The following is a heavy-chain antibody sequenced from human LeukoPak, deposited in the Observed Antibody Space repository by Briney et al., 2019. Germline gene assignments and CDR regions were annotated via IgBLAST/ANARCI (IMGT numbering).Heavy chain of an antibody. V-gene: IGHV1-8*01. D-gene: IGHD3-3*01. J-gene: IGHJ4*02. Sequence: ASVKVSCKASGYTFTSYDINWVRQATGQGLEWMGWMNPNSGNTGYAQKFQGRVTITRNTSISTAYMELRSLRSEDTAVYYCARGQRPSITIFGVVTRKYYFDYWGQGTLVTVSS. CDR2: MNPNSGNT. CDR3: ARGQRPSITIFGVVTRKYYFDY. CDR1: GYTFTSYD.